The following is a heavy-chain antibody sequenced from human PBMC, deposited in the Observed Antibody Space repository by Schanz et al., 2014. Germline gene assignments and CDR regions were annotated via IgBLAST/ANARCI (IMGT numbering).Heavy chain of an antibody. V-gene: IGHV3-11*01. J-gene: IGHJ4*02. CDR3: ARDGEAAAGCDY. CDR2: IGNGGVTI. CDR1: GFPFSDYF. Sequence: VQLAESGGGLVQPGGSLRLSCAASGFPFSDYFMAWIRQPPGRGLEWVSYIGNGGVTIYYADSVKGRFTISRDNSKNSLYLQMNSLRAEDTAVYYCARDGEAAAGCDYWGQGTLVTVSS. D-gene: IGHD6-13*01.